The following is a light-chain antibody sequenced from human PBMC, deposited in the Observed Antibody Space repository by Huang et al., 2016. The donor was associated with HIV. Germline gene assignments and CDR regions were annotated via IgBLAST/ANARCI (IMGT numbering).Light chain of an antibody. V-gene: IGKV3-20*01. Sequence: IVLTQSPETLSLSPGERATLAFRASQTVTNNYLAWYQQRPGQAPRLLIYGASTRATGIPDRFSGSGSGTDFTLTISRLEPKDFVVYYCQQFGSSPPYSFGQGTKLEIK. CDR1: QTVTNNY. CDR3: QQFGSSPPYS. CDR2: GAS. J-gene: IGKJ2*03.